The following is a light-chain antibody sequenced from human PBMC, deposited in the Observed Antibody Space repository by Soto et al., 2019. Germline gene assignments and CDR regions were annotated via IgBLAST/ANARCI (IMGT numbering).Light chain of an antibody. CDR2: GAS. CDR1: QSVSSSY. Sequence: EMVLTQSPGTLSLSPGERATLSCRASQSVSSSYLAMYTKKPGQAPRLPIYGASSRATGSPDRFSGSGSGTDFTLTISRLEPEDFAVYYCQQYGSSRTFGQGTKVDI. CDR3: QQYGSSRT. J-gene: IGKJ1*01. V-gene: IGKV3-20*01.